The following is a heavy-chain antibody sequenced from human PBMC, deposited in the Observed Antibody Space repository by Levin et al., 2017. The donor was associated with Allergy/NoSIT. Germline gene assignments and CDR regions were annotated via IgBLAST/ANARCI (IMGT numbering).Heavy chain of an antibody. CDR3: ARTRSSGDYYTDY. CDR1: GFTFSDYY. CDR2: ISSSGVTI. D-gene: IGHD3-22*01. V-gene: IGHV3-11*01. J-gene: IGHJ4*02. Sequence: SCAASGFTFSDYYMSWIRQAPGKGLEWVSYISSSGVTIYYADSVKGRFTISRDNAKNSLYLQMNSLRAEDTAVYYCARTRSSGDYYTDYWGQGTLVTVSS.